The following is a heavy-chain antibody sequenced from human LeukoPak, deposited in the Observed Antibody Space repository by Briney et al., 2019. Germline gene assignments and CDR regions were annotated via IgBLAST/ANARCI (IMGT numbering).Heavy chain of an antibody. CDR3: ARHLGLTDAFDI. V-gene: IGHV4-59*05. CDR1: GGSISSYC. CDR2: IYYSGST. Sequence: KPSETLSLTCTVSGGSISSYCWSWIRQSSGKGLEWIGSIYYSGSTYYNPSLKSRVTISVDTSKNQFSLKLSSVTAADTAVYYCARHLGLTDAFDIWGQGTMVTVSS. D-gene: IGHD3-16*01. J-gene: IGHJ3*02.